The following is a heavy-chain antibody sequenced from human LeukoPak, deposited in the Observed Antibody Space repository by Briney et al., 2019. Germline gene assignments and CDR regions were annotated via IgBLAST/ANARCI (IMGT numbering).Heavy chain of an antibody. Sequence: PGGSLRLSCAASGCTFSSYRMNWVRQAPGKGLEWVSSISSSSSYIYYADSVKGRFTISRDNAKNSLYLQMNSLRAEDTAVYYCARIEYCSSTSCYYFDYWGQGTLVTVSS. D-gene: IGHD2-2*01. CDR1: GCTFSSYR. V-gene: IGHV3-21*01. J-gene: IGHJ4*02. CDR3: ARIEYCSSTSCYYFDY. CDR2: ISSSSSYI.